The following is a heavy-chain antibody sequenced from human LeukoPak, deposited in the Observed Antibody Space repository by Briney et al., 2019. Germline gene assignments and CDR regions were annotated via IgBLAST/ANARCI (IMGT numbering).Heavy chain of an antibody. V-gene: IGHV3-66*01. CDR1: GFTFSSYW. CDR2: IYSGGST. D-gene: IGHD6-13*01. Sequence: PGGSLRLSCAGSGFTFSSYWMSWVRQAPGKGLEWVSVIYSGGSTYYADSVKGRFTISRDNSKNTLYLQMNSLRAEDTAVYYCAKVGSWYSWFDPWGQGTLVTVSS. CDR3: AKVGSWYSWFDP. J-gene: IGHJ5*02.